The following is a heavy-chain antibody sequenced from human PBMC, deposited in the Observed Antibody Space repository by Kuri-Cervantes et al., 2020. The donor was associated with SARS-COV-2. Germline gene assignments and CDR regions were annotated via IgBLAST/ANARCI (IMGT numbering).Heavy chain of an antibody. Sequence: SVKVSCKASGGTFSSYAISWVRQAPGQGLEWMGGIIPIFGTANYAQKFQGRVTITTDESTSTAFMDLRSLRSEDTAVYYCARSPIAAAGFKYYYSYMDVWGKGTTVTVSS. CDR2: IIPIFGTA. CDR3: ARSPIAAAGFKYYYSYMDV. D-gene: IGHD6-13*01. V-gene: IGHV1-69*05. CDR1: GGTFSSYA. J-gene: IGHJ6*03.